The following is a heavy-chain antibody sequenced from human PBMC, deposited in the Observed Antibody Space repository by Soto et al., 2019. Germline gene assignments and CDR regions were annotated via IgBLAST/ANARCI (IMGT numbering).Heavy chain of an antibody. CDR2: IYWDDDE. CDR1: GFSLSTRGVG. CDR3: PQRPRGYISHFDS. V-gene: IGHV2-5*02. D-gene: IGHD3-22*01. Sequence: QITLKESGPTLVKPTQTLTLTCTFSGFSLSTRGVGVGWFRQPPGKALEWLALIYWDDDEGYSPSLKSRLTITNHTSKLPVVLTMTHMDPVDPATYYCPQRPRGYISHFDSWAQEPLVTFSS. J-gene: IGHJ4*02.